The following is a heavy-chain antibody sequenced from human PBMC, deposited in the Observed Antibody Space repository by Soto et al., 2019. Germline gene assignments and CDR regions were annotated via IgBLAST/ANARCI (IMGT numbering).Heavy chain of an antibody. CDR2: TYYRSKWYN. J-gene: IGHJ4*02. V-gene: IGHV6-1*01. D-gene: IGHD3-22*01. CDR3: ARDLLWNYYDSSGYYADYFDY. CDR1: GDSVSSNSAA. Sequence: SQTLSLTCAISGDSVSSNSAAWNCIRQSPSRGLEWLGRTYYRSKWYNDYAVSVKSRITINPDTSKNQFSLQLNSVTPEDTAVYYCARDLLWNYYDSSGYYADYFDYWGQGTLVTVSS.